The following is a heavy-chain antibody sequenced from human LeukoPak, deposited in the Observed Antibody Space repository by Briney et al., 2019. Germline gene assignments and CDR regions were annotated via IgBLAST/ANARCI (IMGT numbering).Heavy chain of an antibody. CDR3: ARVQLWNFDY. CDR2: INHSGST. CDR1: GGSFSGYY. Sequence: PSETLSFTCAVYGGSFSGYYWSWLRQPPGKGLEWIGEINHSGSTNYSPSLKGRVTIAVDTSKNQFSLMLSSVTAADTAVYYCARVQLWNFDYWGQGTLVTVSS. D-gene: IGHD5-18*01. V-gene: IGHV4-34*01. J-gene: IGHJ4*02.